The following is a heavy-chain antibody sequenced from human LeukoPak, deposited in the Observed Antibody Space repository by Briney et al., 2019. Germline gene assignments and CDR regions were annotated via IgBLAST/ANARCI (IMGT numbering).Heavy chain of an antibody. J-gene: IGHJ4*02. CDR2: ISAYNGNT. CDR3: ARRIVGASCMDY. V-gene: IGHV1-18*01. Sequence: ASVKVSSTASVYTFTNYGISWVRQAPGQGLEWMGWISAYNGNTNYAQKLQGRVTMTTDTSTSTAYMELRSLRSDDTAVYYCARRIVGASCMDYWGQGTLVTVSS. CDR1: VYTFTNYG. D-gene: IGHD1-26*01.